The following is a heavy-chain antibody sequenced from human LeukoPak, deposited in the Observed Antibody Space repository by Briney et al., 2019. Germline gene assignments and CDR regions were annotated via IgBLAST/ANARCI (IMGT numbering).Heavy chain of an antibody. CDR3: ARSIVVVTYLAY. V-gene: IGHV3-30-3*01. CDR2: ISYDGNNK. Sequence: GGSLRLSCAASGFAFSSYALHWVRQAPGQGLQWVASISYDGNNKYYADSVRGRFTISRDSAKNTLYLQMNSLSTEDTAMYYCARSIVVVTYLAYWGQGTLVTVSS. J-gene: IGHJ4*02. CDR1: GFAFSSYA. D-gene: IGHD2-21*02.